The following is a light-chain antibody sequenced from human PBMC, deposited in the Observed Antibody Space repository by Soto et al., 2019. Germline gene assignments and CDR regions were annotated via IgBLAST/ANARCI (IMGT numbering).Light chain of an antibody. J-gene: IGLJ1*01. Sequence: QSALTQPASVSGSPGQSITISCTGTTTDVVAYDYVSWYQQHPGKAPKLMIYEVNYRPSGVSNRFSGSKSGNTASLTISGLQAEDEADYYCSSYTSSSTGVFGTGTKVTVL. V-gene: IGLV2-14*01. CDR1: TTDVVAYDY. CDR3: SSYTSSSTGV. CDR2: EVN.